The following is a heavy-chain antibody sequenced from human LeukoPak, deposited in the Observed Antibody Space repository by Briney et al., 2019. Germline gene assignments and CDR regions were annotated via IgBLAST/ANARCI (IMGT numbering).Heavy chain of an antibody. CDR1: GYTLTELS. Sequence: ASAKVSCKVSGYTLTELSMHWVRQAPGKGLEWMGGFDPEDGETIYAQKFQGRVTMTEDTSTDTAYMELSSLRSEDTAVYYCATGGGISTDDAFDIWGQGTMVTVSS. CDR3: ATGGGISTDDAFDI. CDR2: FDPEDGET. V-gene: IGHV1-24*01. D-gene: IGHD2/OR15-2a*01. J-gene: IGHJ3*02.